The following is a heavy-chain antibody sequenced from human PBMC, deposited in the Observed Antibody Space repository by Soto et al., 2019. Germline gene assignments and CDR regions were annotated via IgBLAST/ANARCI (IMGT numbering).Heavy chain of an antibody. J-gene: IGHJ4*02. CDR1: GFTFSTYA. CDR3: AKGLGYGHLWTDY. CDR2: IGSGGST. Sequence: GGSLRLSCAASGFTFSTYAMSWVRQAPGKGLEWVSSIGSGGSTYYADSVKGRFTISRDNSKNTLYLQLNSLRAEDTAVYYCAKGLGYGHLWTDYWGQGTLVTVSS. V-gene: IGHV3-23*01. D-gene: IGHD5-18*01.